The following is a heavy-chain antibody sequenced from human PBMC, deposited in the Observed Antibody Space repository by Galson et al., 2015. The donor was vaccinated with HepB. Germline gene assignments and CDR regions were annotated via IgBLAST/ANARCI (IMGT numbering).Heavy chain of an antibody. CDR3: ATRQSANYYRYFLH. J-gene: IGHJ4*02. D-gene: IGHD1-26*01. CDR2: IESGGTT. V-gene: IGHV3-23*01. Sequence: SLRLSCAASGFTFSSYALTWVRQVPGKGLEWCSTIESGGTTYYADSVKGRFAISRDNSKNTLYLQMSSLSAEDTAVYYCATRQSANYYRYFLHWGQGALVTVSS. CDR1: GFTFSSYA.